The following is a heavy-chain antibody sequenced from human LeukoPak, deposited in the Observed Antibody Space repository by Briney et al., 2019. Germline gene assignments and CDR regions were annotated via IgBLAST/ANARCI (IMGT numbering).Heavy chain of an antibody. D-gene: IGHD2-21*02. CDR2: ISAYNGNT. Sequence: ASVSVSYTASGPIYITYGISWESRAPGQGLEWMGWISAYNGNTKYAQKLQGRVTMTTDTSKSTAYMELRSMRSDGADVLYCDRDVRRLIESDFFDYWGQGTLVTVSS. V-gene: IGHV1-18*01. CDR1: GPIYITYG. J-gene: IGHJ4*02. CDR3: DRDVRRLIESDFFDY.